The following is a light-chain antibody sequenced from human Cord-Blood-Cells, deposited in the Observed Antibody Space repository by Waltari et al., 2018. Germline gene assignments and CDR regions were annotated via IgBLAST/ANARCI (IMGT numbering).Light chain of an antibody. J-gene: IGKJ2*01. CDR1: QSISSW. V-gene: IGKV1-5*03. CDR2: KSS. Sequence: DIQMTQSPSTLSASVGDRVTIPCRASQSISSWLAWYQQKPGKAPKLLIYKSSSLESGVSARFSGSGSGTEFTRTISSLQPDHFATYYCKQYNSYSYTFGQGTKLEIK. CDR3: KQYNSYSYT.